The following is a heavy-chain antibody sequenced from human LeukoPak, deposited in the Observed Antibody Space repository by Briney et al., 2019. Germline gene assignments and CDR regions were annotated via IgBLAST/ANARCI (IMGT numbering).Heavy chain of an antibody. CDR2: ISGRGDTP. D-gene: IGHD3-22*01. V-gene: IGHV3-23*01. CDR1: GFTFTIYA. CDR3: AKDRVARDSDTSAFDY. Sequence: GGSLRLSRAASGFTFTIYAMNWVRQAPGKGLEWVSGISGRGDTPYYAESVKGRFTISRDNSKNTLYLQLNSLRVEDMAVYYCAKDRVARDSDTSAFDYWGQGTLVTVSS. J-gene: IGHJ4*02.